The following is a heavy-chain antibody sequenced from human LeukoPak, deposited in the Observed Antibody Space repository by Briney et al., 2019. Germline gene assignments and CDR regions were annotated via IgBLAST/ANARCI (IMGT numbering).Heavy chain of an antibody. CDR1: GGSISSSSYY. V-gene: IGHV4-39*07. D-gene: IGHD5-24*01. J-gene: IGHJ4*02. Sequence: SETLSLTCTVSGGSISSSSYYWGWIRQPPGKGLEWIGSIYYSGSTYYNPSLKSRVTISVDTSKNQFSLKLSSVTAADTAVYYCASPTARATTIDYWGQGTLVTVSS. CDR2: IYYSGST. CDR3: ASPTARATTIDY.